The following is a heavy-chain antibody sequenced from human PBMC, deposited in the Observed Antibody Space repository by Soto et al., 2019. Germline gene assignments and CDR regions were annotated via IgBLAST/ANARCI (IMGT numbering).Heavy chain of an antibody. CDR3: ARVYYDILTGYEPHDY. CDR2: ISAYNGNT. V-gene: IGHV1-18*01. CDR1: GYTFTSYG. D-gene: IGHD3-9*01. J-gene: IGHJ4*02. Sequence: QVQLVQSGAEVKKPGASVKVSCKASGYTFTSYGISWVRQAPGQGLEWMGWISAYNGNTNYAQKLQGRVTMTTDTSTRTAYMELRSLRSDDTAVYYCARVYYDILTGYEPHDYWGQGTLVTVSS.